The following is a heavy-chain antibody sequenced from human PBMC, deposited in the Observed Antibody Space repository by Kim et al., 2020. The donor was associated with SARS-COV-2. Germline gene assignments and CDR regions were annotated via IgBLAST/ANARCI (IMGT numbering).Heavy chain of an antibody. CDR2: ISSSSSTI. V-gene: IGHV3-48*04. CDR3: ARGWQVGATGDWFDP. J-gene: IGHJ5*02. CDR1: GFTFSSYS. D-gene: IGHD1-26*01. Sequence: GGSLRLSCAASGFTFSSYSMNWVRQAPGKGLEWVSYISSSSSTIYYADSVKGRFTISRDNAKNSLYLQMNSLRAEDTAVYYCARGWQVGATGDWFDPWGQGTLVTVSS.